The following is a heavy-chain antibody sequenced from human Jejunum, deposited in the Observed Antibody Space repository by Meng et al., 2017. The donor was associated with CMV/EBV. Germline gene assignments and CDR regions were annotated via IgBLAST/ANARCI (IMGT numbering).Heavy chain of an antibody. Sequence: FTFRTDWMHWVRQIAGRGLVSVARINSDGTKTTYADSVKDRFTISRDNAKNTLYLQMNSLTAEDTAVYFCAKPPSLWDYGANGPLHYWGQGALVTVSS. CDR3: AKPPSLWDYGANGPLHY. CDR1: FTFRTDW. D-gene: IGHD4/OR15-4a*01. V-gene: IGHV3-74*01. J-gene: IGHJ4*02. CDR2: INSDGTKT.